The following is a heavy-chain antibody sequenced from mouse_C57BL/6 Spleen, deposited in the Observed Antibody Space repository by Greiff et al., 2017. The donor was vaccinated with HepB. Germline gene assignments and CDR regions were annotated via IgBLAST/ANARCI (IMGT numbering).Heavy chain of an antibody. Sequence: EVQVVESGPGLVKPSQSLSLTCSVTGYSITSGYYWNWIRQFPGNKLEWMGYISYDGSNNYNPSLKNRISITRDTSKNQFFLKLNSVTTEDTATYYCARVNWYFDVWGTGTTVTVSS. CDR1: GYSITSGYY. V-gene: IGHV3-6*01. CDR2: ISYDGSN. CDR3: ARVNWYFDV. J-gene: IGHJ1*03.